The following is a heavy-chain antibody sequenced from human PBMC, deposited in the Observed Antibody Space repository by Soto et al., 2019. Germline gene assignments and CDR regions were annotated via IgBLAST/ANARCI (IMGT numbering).Heavy chain of an antibody. CDR1: GGTFSSYA. J-gene: IGHJ6*02. D-gene: IGHD3-10*02. Sequence: ASVKVSCKASGGTFSSYAISWVRQAPGQGLEWMGGMNPNSGNTGYAQKFQGRVTMTRNTSISTAYMELSSLRSEDTAVYYCARGLFGYYYYGMDVWGQGTTVTV. CDR2: MNPNSGNT. CDR3: ARGLFGYYYYGMDV. V-gene: IGHV1-8*02.